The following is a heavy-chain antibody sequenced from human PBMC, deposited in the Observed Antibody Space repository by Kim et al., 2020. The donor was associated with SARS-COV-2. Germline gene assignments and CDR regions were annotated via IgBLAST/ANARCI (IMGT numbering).Heavy chain of an antibody. J-gene: IGHJ4*02. CDR2: IIPILGIA. CDR1: GGTFSSYA. V-gene: IGHV1-69*04. CDR3: ARDPGSVGGDFPEYYFDY. D-gene: IGHD1-26*01. Sequence: SVKVSCKASGGTFSSYAISWVRQAPGQGLEWMGRIIPILGIANYAQKFQGRVTITADKSTSTAYMELSSLRSEDTAVYYCARDPGSVGGDFPEYYFDYWGRGTLVTVSS.